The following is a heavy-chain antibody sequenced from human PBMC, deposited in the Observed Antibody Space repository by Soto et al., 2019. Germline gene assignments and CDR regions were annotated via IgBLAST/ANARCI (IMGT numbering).Heavy chain of an antibody. CDR3: ARDGDYCDYGVDGAFDI. CDR2: IIPILGIA. CDR1: GGTFSSYT. Sequence: QVQLVQSGAEVKKPGSSVKVSCKASGGTFSSYTISWVRQAPGQGLEWMGRIIPILGIANYAQKFQGRVTITADKSTSTAYMELSSLRSEDTAVYYCARDGDYCDYGVDGAFDIWGQGTMVTVSS. J-gene: IGHJ3*02. V-gene: IGHV1-69*08. D-gene: IGHD4-17*01.